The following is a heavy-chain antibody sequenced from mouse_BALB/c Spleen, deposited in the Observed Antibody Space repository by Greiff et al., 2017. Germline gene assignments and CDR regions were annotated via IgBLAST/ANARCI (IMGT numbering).Heavy chain of an antibody. D-gene: IGHD1-1*01. CDR3: ARWDTTVVGNFDY. V-gene: IGHV1S132*01. CDR2: IFPGTGTT. CDR1: GYTFTSYW. J-gene: IGHJ2*01. Sequence: VKLQESGAELVKPGASVKLSCKTSGYTFTSYWIQWVKQRPGQGLGWIGEIFPGTGTTYYNEKFKGKATLTIDTSSSTAYMQLSSLTSEDSAVYFCARWDTTVVGNFDYWGQGTTLTVSS.